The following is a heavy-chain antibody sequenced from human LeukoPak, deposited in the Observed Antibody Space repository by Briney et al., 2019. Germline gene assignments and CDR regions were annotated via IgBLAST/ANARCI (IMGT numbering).Heavy chain of an antibody. CDR1: GGSISSSSYS. CDR2: MYYSGST. CDR3: ASGIYSRSWPQHDY. Sequence: SETLSLTCTVSGGSISSSSYSWGWTRQPPGKGLEWIGIMYYSGSTYYNPSLKSRVTISVDTSKNQFSLILSSVTAADTAVYYCASGIYSRSWPQHDYWGQGTLVTVSS. J-gene: IGHJ4*02. D-gene: IGHD1-26*01. V-gene: IGHV4-39*01.